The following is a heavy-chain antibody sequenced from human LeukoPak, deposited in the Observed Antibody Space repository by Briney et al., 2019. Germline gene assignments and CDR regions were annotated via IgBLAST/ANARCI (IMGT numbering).Heavy chain of an antibody. CDR1: GFTFSNSA. Sequence: PGGSLRLSCAASGFTFSNSAMSWVRQAPGKGLEWVSAISGSGGGTHYADSVKGRFTISRDSSKNTLYVQMNSLRAADTAVYYCAKAAGRGYNYGDYFDYWGQGTLVTVSS. V-gene: IGHV3-23*01. D-gene: IGHD5-18*01. CDR3: AKAAGRGYNYGDYFDY. CDR2: ISGSGGGT. J-gene: IGHJ4*02.